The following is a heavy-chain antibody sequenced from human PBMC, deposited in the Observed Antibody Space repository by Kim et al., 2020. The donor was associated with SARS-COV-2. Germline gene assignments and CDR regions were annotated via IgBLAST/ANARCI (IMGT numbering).Heavy chain of an antibody. V-gene: IGHV1-18*01. Sequence: NTNYAQKLQGRVTMTTDTSTSTAYMELRSLRSDDTAVYYCARDGVGATDYWGQGTLVTVSS. CDR2: NT. CDR3: ARDGVGATDY. D-gene: IGHD1-26*01. J-gene: IGHJ4*02.